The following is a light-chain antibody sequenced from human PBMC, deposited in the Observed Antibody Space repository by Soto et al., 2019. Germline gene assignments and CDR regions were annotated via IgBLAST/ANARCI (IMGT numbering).Light chain of an antibody. J-gene: IGLJ2*01. CDR2: RNN. V-gene: IGLV1-47*01. CDR3: AAWDDSLNGVV. CDR1: SSNIGSNF. Sequence: QSVLTQPPSASGTPGQRVTISCSGSSSNIGSNFVFWYQQFPGTAPKLLIYRNNQRPSGVPDRFSGSKSGTSASLAISGLRSEDEADYFCAAWDDSLNGVVFGGGTKLTVL.